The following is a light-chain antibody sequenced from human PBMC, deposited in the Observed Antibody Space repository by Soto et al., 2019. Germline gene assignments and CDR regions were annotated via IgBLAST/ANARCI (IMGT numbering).Light chain of an antibody. CDR3: MQATYWPWT. CDR2: GAS. Sequence: DIQMTQSPSSVSASVGDRITITCRASQDITKFLAWYQQTPGKAPKLLIRGASTLHSGVPSRFSGSGSGTDFTLKISRVEAEDVGFYYCMQATYWPWTFGQGTKVDIK. J-gene: IGKJ1*01. CDR1: QDITKF. V-gene: IGKV1-12*01.